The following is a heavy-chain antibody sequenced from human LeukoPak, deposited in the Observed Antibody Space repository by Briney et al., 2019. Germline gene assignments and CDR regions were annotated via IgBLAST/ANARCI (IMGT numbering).Heavy chain of an antibody. CDR2: ISGYNGKA. CDR1: GYPFTSYA. J-gene: IGHJ4*02. CDR3: ARDQLMGNGWYQL. Sequence: ASVMVSCKASGYPFTSYAIAWVRQAPGQGLEWMGWISGYNGKANYAQKIQGRVTMTTDTSTSTAYMELRSLRFDDTAVYYCARDQLMGNGWYQLWGQGTPVIVSS. D-gene: IGHD6-19*01. V-gene: IGHV1-18*01.